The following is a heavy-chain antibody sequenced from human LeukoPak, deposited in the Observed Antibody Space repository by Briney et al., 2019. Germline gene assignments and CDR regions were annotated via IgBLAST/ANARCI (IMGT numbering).Heavy chain of an antibody. V-gene: IGHV3-7*01. CDR3: ARATFWSGYDGYPQDY. Sequence: QPGGSLRLSCAASGFTVSSNYMSWVRQAPGKGLEWVANIKQDGSEKYYVDSVKGRFTISRDNAKNSLYLQMNSLRAEDTAVYYCARATFWSGYDGYPQDYWGQGTLVTVSS. D-gene: IGHD3-3*01. J-gene: IGHJ4*02. CDR2: IKQDGSEK. CDR1: GFTVSSNY.